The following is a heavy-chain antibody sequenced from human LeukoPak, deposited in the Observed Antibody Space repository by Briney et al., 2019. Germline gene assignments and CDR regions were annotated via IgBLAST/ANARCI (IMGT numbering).Heavy chain of an antibody. CDR1: GYTFNSQH. D-gene: IGHD1-1*01. CDR3: ARGRGWNDY. Sequence: ASVKVSCKASGYTFNSQHIHWVRQAPGQGVEWMGIINPSGGGTNYAQKFQGRVTMTRDTSTSTVYLEMNSLRSDDTAVYYCARGRGWNDYWGQGTLVTVSS. J-gene: IGHJ4*02. V-gene: IGHV1-46*02. CDR2: INPSGGGT.